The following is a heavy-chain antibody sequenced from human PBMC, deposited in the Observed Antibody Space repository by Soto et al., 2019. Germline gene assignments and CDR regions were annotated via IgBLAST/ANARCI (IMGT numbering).Heavy chain of an antibody. J-gene: IGHJ3*02. CDR2: ISYTGRT. V-gene: IGHV4-61*01. CDR1: GDSVTSGSYY. CDR3: ARRIAAAGQDAFDI. Sequence: SETLSLTCIVSGDSVTSGSYYWTWLRQPPGKGLEWIGYISYTGRTKYNPSLQSRVTISVDKSKNQFSLKLSSVTAADTAVYYCARRIAAAGQDAFDIWGQGTMVTVSS. D-gene: IGHD6-13*01.